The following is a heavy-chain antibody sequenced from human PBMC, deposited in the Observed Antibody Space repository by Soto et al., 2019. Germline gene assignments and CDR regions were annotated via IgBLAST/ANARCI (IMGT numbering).Heavy chain of an antibody. J-gene: IGHJ4*02. CDR3: AKDRYSGYDGYFDY. V-gene: IGHV3-15*01. Sequence: GGSLRLSCAASGFTFINSWMSWVLQAPGKGLEWVGRIKSKTDGGTTDYAAPVKGRFTISRDDSKNTLYLQMDSLRAEDTAVYYCAKDRYSGYDGYFDYWGQGTLVTVSS. D-gene: IGHD5-12*01. CDR2: IKSKTDGGTT. CDR1: GFTFINSW.